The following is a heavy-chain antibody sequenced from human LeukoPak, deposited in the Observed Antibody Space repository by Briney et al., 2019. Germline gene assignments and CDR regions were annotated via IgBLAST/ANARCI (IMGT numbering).Heavy chain of an antibody. V-gene: IGHV4-39*07. Sequence: PSETLSLTCTVSGGSISSSSYYWGWIRQPPGKGLEWIGSIYYSGSTYYNPSLKSRVTISVDTSKNQFSLKLSSVTAADTAVYYCVANTLSYSRSWYFGGWFDPWGQGTLVTVSS. D-gene: IGHD6-13*01. CDR2: IYYSGST. CDR3: VANTLSYSRSWYFGGWFDP. J-gene: IGHJ5*02. CDR1: GGSISSSSYY.